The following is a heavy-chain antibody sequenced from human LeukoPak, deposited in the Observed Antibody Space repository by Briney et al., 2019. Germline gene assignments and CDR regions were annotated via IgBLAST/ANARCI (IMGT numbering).Heavy chain of an antibody. CDR3: ASFRGGVDSSPFDY. V-gene: IGHV4-61*01. Sequence: PSETLSLTCTVSGGSISSGSHYWGWIRQPPGKGLEWIGYIYYSGSTNYNPSLKSRVTISVDTSKNQFSLKLSSVTAADTAVYYCASFRGGVDSSPFDYWGQGTLVTVSS. J-gene: IGHJ4*02. D-gene: IGHD3-22*01. CDR1: GGSISSGSHY. CDR2: IYYSGST.